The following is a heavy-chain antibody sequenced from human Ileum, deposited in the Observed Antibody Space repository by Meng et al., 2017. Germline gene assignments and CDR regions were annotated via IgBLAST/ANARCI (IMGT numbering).Heavy chain of an antibody. D-gene: IGHD6-13*01. CDR3: AKSGYSTSRFDP. CDR1: GFTFSSSW. J-gene: IGHJ5*02. Sequence: GGSLRLSCAASGFTFSSSWMYWVRQAPGKGLVWVSRIKSDGTITYADSVKGRFTMSRDNAKNTVFLQMNSLRADDTAMYYCAKSGYSTSRFDPWGQGTLVTGAS. V-gene: IGHV3-74*03. CDR2: IKSDGTI.